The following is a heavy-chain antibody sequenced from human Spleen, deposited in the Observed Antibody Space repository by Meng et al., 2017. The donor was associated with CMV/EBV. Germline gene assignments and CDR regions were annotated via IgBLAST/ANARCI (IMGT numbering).Heavy chain of an antibody. J-gene: IGHJ4*02. D-gene: IGHD2-8*02. CDR2: INHSGST. CDR1: SGSFSDYY. V-gene: IGHV4-34*01. CDR3: ARPLGNTVAFDY. Sequence: QVQLQQWGAGLLKPSETLSLTCAVYSGSFSDYYWTWIRQPPGKGLEWIGEINHSGSTNYNPSLKSRVTILVDTSKNQFSLRLSSVTAADTAVYYCARPLGNTVAFDYWGQGTLVTVSS.